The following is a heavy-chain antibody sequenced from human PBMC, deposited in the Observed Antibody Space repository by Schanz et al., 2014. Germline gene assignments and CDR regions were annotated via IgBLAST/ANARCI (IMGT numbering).Heavy chain of an antibody. D-gene: IGHD2-2*01. CDR1: GFTFSDYY. J-gene: IGHJ4*02. Sequence: QVHLVESGGGLVKPGGSLRLSCAASGFTFSDYYMTWIRQAPGKGLEWVSYINGGGETTYYADSVKGRFTISRDNAKNSXXLEMNSLRAEDTAXYYCAKDQGAAAIRGFGLDYWGQGTLVTVSS. CDR2: INGGGETT. CDR3: AKDQGAAAIRGFGLDY. V-gene: IGHV3-11*01.